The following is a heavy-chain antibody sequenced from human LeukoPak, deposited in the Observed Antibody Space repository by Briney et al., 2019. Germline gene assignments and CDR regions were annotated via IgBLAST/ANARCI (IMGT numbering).Heavy chain of an antibody. CDR2: ISWNSGSI. J-gene: IGHJ4*02. D-gene: IGHD3-22*01. Sequence: GGSLRLSCAVTGFDFGDYTMHWVRQPPGKGLEWVSLISWNSGSIKYTESVKGRLTISRDNSKNSLYLQMSSLRTEDTALYYCAIDIYDSGDFRGDFWGQGTLVTVSS. V-gene: IGHV3-43*01. CDR3: AIDIYDSGDFRGDF. CDR1: GFDFGDYT.